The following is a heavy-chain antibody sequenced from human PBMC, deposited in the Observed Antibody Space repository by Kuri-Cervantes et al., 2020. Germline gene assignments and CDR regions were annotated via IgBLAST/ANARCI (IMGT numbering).Heavy chain of an antibody. J-gene: IGHJ4*02. V-gene: IGHV3-11*04. CDR1: GFTFSDYY. CDR2: ISSSGSTI. CDR3: ARGRYSSGWRPSYYFDY. D-gene: IGHD6-19*01. Sequence: GESLKISCAASGFTFSDYYMSWIRQAPGKGLEWVSYISSSGSTIYYADSVKGRFTISRDNAKNTLYLQMNSLRAEDTAVYYCARGRYSSGWRPSYYFDYWGQGTLVTVSS.